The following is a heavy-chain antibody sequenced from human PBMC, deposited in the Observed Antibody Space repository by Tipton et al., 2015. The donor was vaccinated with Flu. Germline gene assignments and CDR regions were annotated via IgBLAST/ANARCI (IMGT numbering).Heavy chain of an antibody. CDR1: GGSISSYY. CDR3: ARGDCSSTSCLGY. CDR2: IYYSGST. V-gene: IGHV4-59*01. Sequence: TLFLTCTVSGGSISSYYWSWIRQPPGKGLEWIGYIYYSGSTNYNPSLKSRVTISVDTSKNQFSLKLSSVTAADTAVYYCARGDCSSTSCLGYWGQGTLVTVSS. D-gene: IGHD2-2*01. J-gene: IGHJ4*02.